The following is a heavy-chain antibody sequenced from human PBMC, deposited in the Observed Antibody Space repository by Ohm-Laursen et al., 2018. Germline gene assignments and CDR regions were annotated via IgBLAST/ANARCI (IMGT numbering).Heavy chain of an antibody. V-gene: IGHV3-66*01. CDR1: GFTVSTNY. J-gene: IGHJ6*02. CDR3: AEEVGKSYYYYGMDV. Sequence: SLRLSCSASGFTVSTNYISWVRQAPGKGLEWVSVIYSGGSMSYADSVKGRFTISRDNSKNTLYLQMNSLRAEDTAVYYCAEEVGKSYYYYGMDVWGQGTTVTVSS. CDR2: IYSGGSM. D-gene: IGHD1-26*01.